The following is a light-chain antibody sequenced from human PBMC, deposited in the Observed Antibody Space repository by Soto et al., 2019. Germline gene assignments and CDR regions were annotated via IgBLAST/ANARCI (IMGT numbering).Light chain of an antibody. Sequence: QPASVSGSPGQSITISCTGTSSDVGGYNYVSWYQQDPGKAPKLMIYDVRKRPSGLSDRFSGSRSGNTASLTISGLQAEDEADYYCSSYTSSSTVVFGGGTKVTVL. CDR3: SSYTSSSTVV. CDR2: DVR. V-gene: IGLV2-14*01. CDR1: SSDVGGYNY. J-gene: IGLJ2*01.